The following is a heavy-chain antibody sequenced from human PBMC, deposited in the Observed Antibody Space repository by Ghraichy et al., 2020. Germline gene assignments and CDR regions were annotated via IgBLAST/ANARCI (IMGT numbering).Heavy chain of an antibody. J-gene: IGHJ3*02. Sequence: SQTLSLTCTVSGGSISGGDYYWSWIRQPPGKGLEWIGYIDSSGSTYYNPSLKSRLPISVDPSRNQFSLKLKSVTAADTAVYFCARDLGTMGATIGLSDAFDIWGQGRMVTVSS. CDR2: IDSSGST. CDR3: ARDLGTMGATIGLSDAFDI. V-gene: IGHV4-30-4*01. D-gene: IGHD1-26*01. CDR1: GGSISGGDYY.